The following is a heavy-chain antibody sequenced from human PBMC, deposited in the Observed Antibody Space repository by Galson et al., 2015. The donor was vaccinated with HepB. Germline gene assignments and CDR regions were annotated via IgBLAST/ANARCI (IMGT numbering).Heavy chain of an antibody. CDR1: GGTFSSYA. J-gene: IGHJ6*03. Sequence: SCKASGGTFSSYAISWVRQAPGQGLEWMGGIIPIFGTANYAQKFQGRVTITADESTSTAYMELSSLRSEDTAVYYCAVVVVRARYYYYYMDVWGKGTTVTVSS. V-gene: IGHV1-69*01. D-gene: IGHD3-22*01. CDR2: IIPIFGTA. CDR3: AVVVVRARYYYYYMDV.